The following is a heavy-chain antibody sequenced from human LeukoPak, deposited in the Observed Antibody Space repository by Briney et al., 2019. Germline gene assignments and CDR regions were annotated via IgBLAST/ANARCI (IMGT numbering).Heavy chain of an antibody. V-gene: IGHV4-59*08. J-gene: IGHJ4*02. CDR2: IYYSGST. D-gene: IGHD1-26*01. CDR1: GGSISSYY. CDR3: ASGSYYFDY. Sequence: TPSETLSLTCTVSGGSISSYYWSWIRQPPGKGSEWIGYIYYSGSTNYNPSLKSRVTISVDTSKNQFSLKLSSVTAADTAVYYCASGSYYFDYWGQGTLVTVSS.